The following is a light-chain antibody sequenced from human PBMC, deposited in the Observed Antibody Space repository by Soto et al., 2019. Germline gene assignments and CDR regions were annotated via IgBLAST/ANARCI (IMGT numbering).Light chain of an antibody. Sequence: EIVMTQSPATLSVSPGERATLSCRASQSVSSNLAWYQQKRGQAPRLLIYGASIRATGIPARFSGSGSGTEFTLTISSLQSEDFAFYYCQQYNNWPPWTVGQGTKVEIK. J-gene: IGKJ1*01. CDR1: QSVSSN. V-gene: IGKV3D-15*01. CDR2: GAS. CDR3: QQYNNWPPWT.